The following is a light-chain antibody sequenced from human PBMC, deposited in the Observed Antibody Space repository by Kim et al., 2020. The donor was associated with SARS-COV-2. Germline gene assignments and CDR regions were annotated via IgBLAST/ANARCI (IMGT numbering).Light chain of an antibody. J-gene: IGLJ2*01. Sequence: SYELTQPPSVSVAPGETARITCGENDIGSKSVHWYQEKPGQAPVMVIYYNTDRPSGIPERVSGSNSGNTATLTISRVEAGDEADYYCQMWDRSSDHVVFGGGTQLTV. V-gene: IGLV3-21*04. CDR2: YNT. CDR3: QMWDRSSDHVV. CDR1: DIGSKS.